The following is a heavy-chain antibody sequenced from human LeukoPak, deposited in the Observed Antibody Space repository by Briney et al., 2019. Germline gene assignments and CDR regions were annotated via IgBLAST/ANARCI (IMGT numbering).Heavy chain of an antibody. Sequence: SETLSLTCSVSAGSVSSYYWSWIRQSPGKGLEWIGYIHNSGRTNYNPSLKSRVTGFVDTSKNQVSLRLSSVTAADTAVYHCARHGAISSESYFDYWGPGALVTVSS. V-gene: IGHV4-59*08. CDR2: IHNSGRT. CDR3: ARHGAISSESYFDY. CDR1: AGSVSSYY. J-gene: IGHJ4*02. D-gene: IGHD1-26*01.